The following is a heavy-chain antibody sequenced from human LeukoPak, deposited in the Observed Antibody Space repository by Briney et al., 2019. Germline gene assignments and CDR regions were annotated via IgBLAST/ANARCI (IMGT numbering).Heavy chain of an antibody. V-gene: IGHV4-4*02. CDR2: ISLTGET. CDR1: GFTFSSYTM. Sequence: GSLRLSCAASGFTFSSYTMNWVRQPPGQGLEWIGEISLTGETNYNPSLNGRVTMSLDKSRNQLSLKLTSVTAADTAIYYCSRESGAFCPFGYWGQGTLVIVPP. J-gene: IGHJ4*02. D-gene: IGHD1-26*01. CDR3: SRESGAFCPFGY.